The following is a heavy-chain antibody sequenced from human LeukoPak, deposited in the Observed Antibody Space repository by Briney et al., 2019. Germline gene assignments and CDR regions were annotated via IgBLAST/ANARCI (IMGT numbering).Heavy chain of an antibody. V-gene: IGHV3-21*01. CDR2: ISTSSIYI. CDR1: GFTFSRYS. D-gene: IGHD2-2*01. CDR3: ARGHGVVSASDDAFDI. J-gene: IGHJ3*02. Sequence: GGSLRLSCAASGFTFSRYSMNWVRQAPGKGLEWVSSISTSSIYIYYADSMKGRFTISRDNAKNSLYLQMNSLRAEDTAVYYCARGHGVVSASDDAFDIWGQGTMVTVSS.